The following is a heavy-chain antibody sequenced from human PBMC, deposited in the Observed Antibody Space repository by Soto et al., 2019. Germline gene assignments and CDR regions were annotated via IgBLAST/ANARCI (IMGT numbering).Heavy chain of an antibody. CDR3: ARELPIRVTTSDCFGP. Sequence: ASVKVSCKASGYTFTSYYMPWVRQAPGQGLEWMGIINPSGGSTSYAQKFQGRVTMTRDTSTSTVYTELSSLRSEDTPVYDSARELPIRVTTSDCFGPRGRVTLVAVGS. D-gene: IGHD4-17*01. V-gene: IGHV1-46*01. J-gene: IGHJ5*02. CDR2: INPSGGST. CDR1: GYTFTSYY.